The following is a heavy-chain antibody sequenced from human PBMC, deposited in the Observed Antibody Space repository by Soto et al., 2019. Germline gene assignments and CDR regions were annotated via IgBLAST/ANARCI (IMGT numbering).Heavy chain of an antibody. CDR3: ARGVTDRSSWFDP. CDR2: IDYSGST. Sequence: LSLTCTVSDGSINSGGYYWTWSRQHPEKGLEWIGHIDYSGSTSHNPSLKSRLTISVDISKNQFSLKLNSVTAADTAVYYCARGVTDRSSWFDPWGQGTLVTVSS. CDR1: DGSINSGGYY. J-gene: IGHJ5*02. D-gene: IGHD2-2*01. V-gene: IGHV4-31*03.